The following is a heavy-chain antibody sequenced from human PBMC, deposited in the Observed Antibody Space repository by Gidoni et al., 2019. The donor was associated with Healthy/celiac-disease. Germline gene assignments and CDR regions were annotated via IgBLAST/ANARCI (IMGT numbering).Heavy chain of an antibody. Sequence: QVQLVESGGGVVQPGRSLRLSCAASGFTFSSYGLHWVRQAPGKGLEWVAVIAYDGSNKYYADSVKGRFTISRDNSKNTLYLQMNSLRAEDTAVYYCAKGGGRYDSSGYYYFGAFDIWGQGTMVTVSS. J-gene: IGHJ3*02. CDR3: AKGGGRYDSSGYYYFGAFDI. V-gene: IGHV3-30*18. CDR1: GFTFSSYG. D-gene: IGHD3-22*01. CDR2: IAYDGSNK.